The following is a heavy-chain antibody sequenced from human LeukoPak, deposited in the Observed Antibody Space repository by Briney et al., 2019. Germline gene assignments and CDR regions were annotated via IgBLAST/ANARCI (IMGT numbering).Heavy chain of an antibody. D-gene: IGHD3-10*01. CDR1: GFTFSDYY. V-gene: IGHV3-11*01. CDR3: ARDREYDVFDY. Sequence: GGSLRLSCAASGFTFSDYYMSWIRQAPGKGLEWVSYISSSGSTIYYADSVKGRFTISRGNAKNSLYLQMNSLRAEDTAVYYCARDREYDVFDYWGQGTLVTVSS. CDR2: ISSSGSTI. J-gene: IGHJ4*02.